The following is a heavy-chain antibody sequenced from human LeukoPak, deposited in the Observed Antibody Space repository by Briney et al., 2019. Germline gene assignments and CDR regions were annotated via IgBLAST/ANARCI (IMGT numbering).Heavy chain of an antibody. D-gene: IGHD3-9*01. CDR2: IYSGGST. J-gene: IGHJ3*02. V-gene: IGHV3-53*01. Sequence: GGSLRLSCAASGFSVISNYMSWVRQAPGKGLEWVSLIYSGGSTNYVDSVKGRFTISRDNSKNTLYLQMNSLRVEDTAVYYCARSSHYDILTGYSEEDAFDIWGQGTMVTVSS. CDR3: ARSSHYDILTGYSEEDAFDI. CDR1: GFSVISNY.